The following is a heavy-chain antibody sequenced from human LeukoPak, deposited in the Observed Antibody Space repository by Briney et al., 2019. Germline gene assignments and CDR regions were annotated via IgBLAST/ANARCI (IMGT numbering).Heavy chain of an antibody. J-gene: IGHJ4*02. CDR2: IYHSGSA. CDR3: ARLDYDFWSGYLDYFDY. V-gene: IGHV4-38-2*01. Sequence: SETLSLTCAVSGYSISSGYYWGWIRQPPGKGLEWIGSIYHSGSAYYNPSLKSRVTISVDTSKNQFSLKLSSVTAADTAVYYCARLDYDFWSGYLDYFDYWGQGTLVTVSS. CDR1: GYSISSGYY. D-gene: IGHD3-3*01.